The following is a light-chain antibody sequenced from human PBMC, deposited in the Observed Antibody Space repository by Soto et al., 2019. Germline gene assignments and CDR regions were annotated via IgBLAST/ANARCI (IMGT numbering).Light chain of an antibody. CDR3: QQYGSSPWT. Sequence: EIVLTQSPGTLSLSPGERATLSCRASQSVSSSYLAWYQQKPGQAPRLLIYGASSRATGIPDMFSGSGSGTDFTLTISILEPENFAVYYCQQYGSSPWTFGQGTKLEIK. CDR1: QSVSSSY. J-gene: IGKJ1*01. CDR2: GAS. V-gene: IGKV3-20*01.